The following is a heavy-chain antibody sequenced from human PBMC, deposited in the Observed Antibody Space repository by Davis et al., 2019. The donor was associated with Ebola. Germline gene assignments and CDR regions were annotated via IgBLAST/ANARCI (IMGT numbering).Heavy chain of an antibody. Sequence: SETLSLTCTVSGGSISSYYWNWIRQTPGKGLEWIGYIYYSGSTNYNPSLKSRVTISVDTSKNRFSLKLSSVTAADTAVYYCARDSGFWGGYQFDYWGQGTLVIVSS. V-gene: IGHV4-59*12. CDR2: IYYSGST. D-gene: IGHD3-3*01. J-gene: IGHJ4*02. CDR3: ARDSGFWGGYQFDY. CDR1: GGSISSYY.